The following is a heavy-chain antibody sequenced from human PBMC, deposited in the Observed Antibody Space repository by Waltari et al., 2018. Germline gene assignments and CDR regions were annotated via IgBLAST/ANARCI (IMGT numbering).Heavy chain of an antibody. CDR3: AREDIVVVPAAFYYYYMDV. CDR2: IYTSGST. Sequence: QVQLQESGPGLVKPSETLSLTCTVSGGSISSYYWSWIRQPAGKGLEWIGRIYTSGSTNYNPSLKSRVTMSVDTSKNQFSLKLSSVTAADTAVYYCAREDIVVVPAAFYYYYMDVWGKGTTVTISS. V-gene: IGHV4-4*07. CDR1: GGSISSYY. D-gene: IGHD2-2*01. J-gene: IGHJ6*03.